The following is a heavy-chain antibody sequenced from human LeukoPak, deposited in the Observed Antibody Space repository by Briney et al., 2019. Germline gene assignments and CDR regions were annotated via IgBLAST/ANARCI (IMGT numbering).Heavy chain of an antibody. J-gene: IGHJ4*02. CDR3: ARWEQPLASDPYFDY. CDR1: GYTFTSYG. D-gene: IGHD1-26*01. Sequence: ASVTVSCKASGYTFTSYGISWVRQAPGQGLEWMGWISAYNGNTNYAQKLQGRVTMTTDTSTSTAYMELRSLRSDDTAVYYCARWEQPLASDPYFDYWGQGTLVTVSS. V-gene: IGHV1-18*01. CDR2: ISAYNGNT.